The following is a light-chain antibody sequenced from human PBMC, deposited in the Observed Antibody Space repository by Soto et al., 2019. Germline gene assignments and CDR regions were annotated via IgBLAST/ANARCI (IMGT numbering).Light chain of an antibody. CDR3: SSYTGRSTYVV. CDR2: DVS. CDR1: SSDVGGYNY. V-gene: IGLV2-14*01. J-gene: IGLJ2*01. Sequence: QSALTQPASVSGSPGQSITISCTGTSSDVGGYNYVSWYQQHPGKAPKLMIYDVSNRPSGVSNRFSGSKSGNTASLTISGLQAEDEAEYYCSSYTGRSTYVVFGGGTKLTVL.